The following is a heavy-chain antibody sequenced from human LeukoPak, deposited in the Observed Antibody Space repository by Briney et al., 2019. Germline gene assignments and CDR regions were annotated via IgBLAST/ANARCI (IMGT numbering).Heavy chain of an antibody. CDR3: ARVETMVREWLLDY. J-gene: IGHJ4*02. V-gene: IGHV1-69*05. CDR1: GGTFSSYA. D-gene: IGHD3-10*01. Sequence: VASVKVSCKASGGTFSSYAISWVRQAPGQGLEWMGGIIPIFGTANYARKFQGRVTITTDESTSTAYMELSSLRSEDTAVYYCARVETMVREWLLDYWGQGTLVTVSS. CDR2: IIPIFGTA.